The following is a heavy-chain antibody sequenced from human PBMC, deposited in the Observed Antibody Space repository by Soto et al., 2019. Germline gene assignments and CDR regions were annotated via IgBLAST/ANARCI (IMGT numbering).Heavy chain of an antibody. V-gene: IGHV3-30-3*01. CDR1: GFTFSSYS. J-gene: IGHJ4*02. D-gene: IGHD2-2*01. CDR3: ARGRSSLTRFDY. Sequence: GGSLRLSCADSGFTFSSYSLHWVRQAPGKGLEWVAVISYDGSNTYYADCVKGPFTVSRDTSKNTLYLQMNSLRAEDTAVYYCARGRSSLTRFDYLGQGTLVTGFS. CDR2: ISYDGSNT.